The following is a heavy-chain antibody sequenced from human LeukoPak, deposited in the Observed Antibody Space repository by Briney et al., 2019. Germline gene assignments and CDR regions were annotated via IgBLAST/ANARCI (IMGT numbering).Heavy chain of an antibody. Sequence: ASVKVSFKVSGYTLTELSMHWVRQAPGKGLEWMGGFDPEDGETIYAQKFQGRVTMTEDTSTDTAYMELSSLRSEDTAVYYCATDIRVRGVILAYAFDIWGQGTMVTVSS. CDR1: GYTLTELS. V-gene: IGHV1-24*01. J-gene: IGHJ3*02. CDR2: FDPEDGET. CDR3: ATDIRVRGVILAYAFDI. D-gene: IGHD3-10*01.